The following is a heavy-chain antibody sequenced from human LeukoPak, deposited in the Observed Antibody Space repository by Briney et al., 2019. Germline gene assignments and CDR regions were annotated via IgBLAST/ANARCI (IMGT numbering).Heavy chain of an antibody. CDR3: VRTYDENPLGWFDP. D-gene: IGHD5-12*01. J-gene: IGHJ5*02. CDR2: ISINGGST. CDR1: GFTFSIYA. Sequence: GGSLRLSCAASGFTFSIYAIHWVRQPPGKGLYYVSAISINGGSTYYADSVRGRFTISRDNSKNTLYLQMSSLRPDDTAVYYCVRTYDENPLGWFDPWGQGTLVTVSS. V-gene: IGHV3-64D*06.